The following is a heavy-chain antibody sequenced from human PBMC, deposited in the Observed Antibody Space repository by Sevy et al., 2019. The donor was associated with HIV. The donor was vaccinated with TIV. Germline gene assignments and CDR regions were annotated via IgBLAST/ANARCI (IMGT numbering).Heavy chain of an antibody. Sequence: GGSLRLSCAASGFSFSSYEMNWVRQAPGKGLEWVSYISNSGTTISYSDFVRGRFTISRDNARNFLYLQMNSLRAEDTAVYFCARDLPPYATTVPHFDCWGQGTLVTVSS. D-gene: IGHD4-17*01. J-gene: IGHJ4*02. V-gene: IGHV3-48*03. CDR3: ARDLPPYATTVPHFDC. CDR1: GFSFSSYE. CDR2: ISNSGTTI.